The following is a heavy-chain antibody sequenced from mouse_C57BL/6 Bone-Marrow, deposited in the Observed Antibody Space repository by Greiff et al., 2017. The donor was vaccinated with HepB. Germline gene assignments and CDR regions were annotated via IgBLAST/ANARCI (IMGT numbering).Heavy chain of an antibody. CDR1: GFTFTDDY. CDR2: IRNKANGYTT. V-gene: IGHV7-3*01. J-gene: IGHJ1*03. CDR3: ASRGYFDV. Sequence: DVMLVESGGGLVQPGGSLFLSCAASGFTFTDDYMSWVRQPPGKALEWLGFIRNKANGYTTEYTASVTGRFTISRDNYQSILYLQRNALRAEDSATYYCASRGYFDVWGTGTTVTVAS.